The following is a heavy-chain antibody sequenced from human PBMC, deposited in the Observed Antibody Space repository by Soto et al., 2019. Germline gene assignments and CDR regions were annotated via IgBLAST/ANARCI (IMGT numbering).Heavy chain of an antibody. CDR2: INHSGST. Sequence: ASETLSLTCAVYGGSFSGYYWSWIRQPPGKGLEWIGEINHSGSTNYNPSLKSRVTISVDTSKNQFSLKLSSVTAADTAVYYCARLDYYYMDVRGKGTTVTVSS. V-gene: IGHV4-34*01. CDR1: GGSFSGYY. CDR3: ARLDYYYMDV. J-gene: IGHJ6*03.